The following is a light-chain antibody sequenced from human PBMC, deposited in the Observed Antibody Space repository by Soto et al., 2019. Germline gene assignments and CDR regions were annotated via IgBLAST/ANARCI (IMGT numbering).Light chain of an antibody. CDR2: AAS. CDR3: QQLNRYPVT. J-gene: IGKJ5*01. V-gene: IGKV1-9*01. CDR1: QGISSY. Sequence: DIQLTQSPSFLSASVGDRVTITCRASQGISSYLAWYQQKPGKAPKLLIYAASTLQSGVPSRFSGSGSRTEFTLTISSRQPEDFATYYCQQLNRYPVTFGQGTRLEIK.